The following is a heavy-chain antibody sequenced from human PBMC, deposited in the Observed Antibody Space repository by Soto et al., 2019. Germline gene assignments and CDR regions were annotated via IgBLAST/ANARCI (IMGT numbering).Heavy chain of an antibody. Sequence: QVQLVQSGAEVKKPGASVKVSCKASGYTFTGYYMHWVRQAPGQGLEWMGWINPNSGGTNYAQKFQGWVTMTRDTSISTAYMELSRLRSDDTAVYFCARKLWFGELSWFDPWGQGTLVTVSS. CDR1: GYTFTGYY. CDR3: ARKLWFGELSWFDP. D-gene: IGHD3-10*01. J-gene: IGHJ5*02. CDR2: INPNSGGT. V-gene: IGHV1-2*04.